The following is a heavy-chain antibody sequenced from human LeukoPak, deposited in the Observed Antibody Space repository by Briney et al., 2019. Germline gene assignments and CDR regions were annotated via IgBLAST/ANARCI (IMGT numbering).Heavy chain of an antibody. CDR2: IYYGGST. Sequence: SETLSLTCTVSGGSISSSSYYWGWIRQPPGKGLEWIGSIYYGGSTYYNPSLKSRVTISVDTSKNQFSLKLSSVTAADTAVYYCATPMAWGQGTLVTVSS. J-gene: IGHJ4*02. CDR3: ATPMA. V-gene: IGHV4-39*07. D-gene: IGHD3-10*01. CDR1: GGSISSSSYY.